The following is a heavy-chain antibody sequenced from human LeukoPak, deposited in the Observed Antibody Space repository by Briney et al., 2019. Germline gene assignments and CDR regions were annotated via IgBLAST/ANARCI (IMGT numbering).Heavy chain of an antibody. CDR3: ARDPITMVRGENGMDV. Sequence: GGPLRLSCAASGFTFSSYSMNCVRQAPGKGLEWVSSISSSSSYIYYADSVKGRFTISRDNAKNSLYLQMDSLRAEDTAVYYCARDPITMVRGENGMDVWGQGTTVTVSS. D-gene: IGHD3-10*01. V-gene: IGHV3-21*01. CDR1: GFTFSSYS. CDR2: ISSSSSYI. J-gene: IGHJ6*02.